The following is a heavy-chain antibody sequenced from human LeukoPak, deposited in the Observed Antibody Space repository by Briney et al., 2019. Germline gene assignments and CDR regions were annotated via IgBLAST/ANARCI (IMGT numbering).Heavy chain of an antibody. J-gene: IGHJ4*02. D-gene: IGHD3-22*01. Sequence: GGSLRLSCAASGFTVSSNYMSWVRQAPGKGLEWVSAIYSGGSTYYADSVKGRFTISRDNSKNTLYLQMNSLRAEDTAVYYCAKFDVRYGYYDSSGYYAPFDYWGQGTLVTVSS. CDR1: GFTVSSNY. V-gene: IGHV3-53*01. CDR2: IYSGGST. CDR3: AKFDVRYGYYDSSGYYAPFDY.